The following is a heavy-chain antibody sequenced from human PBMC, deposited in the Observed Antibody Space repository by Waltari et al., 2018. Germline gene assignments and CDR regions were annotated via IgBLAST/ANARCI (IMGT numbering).Heavy chain of an antibody. J-gene: IGHJ6*02. Sequence: QVQLVESGGGVVQPGRSLRLSCAASAFTFSSYAMHWVRPAPGKGLEWVAVISYDGSNKYYADSVKGRFTISRDNSKNTLYLQMNSLRAEDTAVYYCARPKLGGYYYGMDVWGQGTTVTVSS. CDR1: AFTFSSYA. D-gene: IGHD6-13*01. CDR2: ISYDGSNK. V-gene: IGHV3-30-3*01. CDR3: ARPKLGGYYYGMDV.